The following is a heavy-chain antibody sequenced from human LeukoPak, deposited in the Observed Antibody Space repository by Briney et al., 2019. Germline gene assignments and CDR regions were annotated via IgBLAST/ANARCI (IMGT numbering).Heavy chain of an antibody. CDR3: VRQATYCSSTSCYKAVDAFDI. CDR1: GGSISSSSYY. Sequence: SETLSLTCTVSGGSISSSSYYWGWIRQPPGKGLEWIGSMYYSGRTYYNPSLKSRVTISVDTSKNQFSLKLSSVTAADTAVYYCVRQATYCSSTSCYKAVDAFDIWGQGTMVTVSS. CDR2: MYYSGRT. V-gene: IGHV4-39*01. D-gene: IGHD2-2*02. J-gene: IGHJ3*02.